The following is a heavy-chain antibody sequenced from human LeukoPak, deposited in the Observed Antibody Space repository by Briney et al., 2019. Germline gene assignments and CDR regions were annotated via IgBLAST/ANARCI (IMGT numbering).Heavy chain of an antibody. CDR3: ARRRTVSTTGRFDP. D-gene: IGHD5/OR15-5a*01. CDR2: IYYSGNT. CDR1: GGSISRSSSY. Sequence: SETLSLTCTVSGGSISRSSSYWGWVRQPPGKGLEWIAGIYYSGNTYYNPSLKRRVNISVDTSKNQVSLKLSSVTAADTAVYYCARRRTVSTTGRFDPWGQGILVTVSS. V-gene: IGHV4-39*01. J-gene: IGHJ5*02.